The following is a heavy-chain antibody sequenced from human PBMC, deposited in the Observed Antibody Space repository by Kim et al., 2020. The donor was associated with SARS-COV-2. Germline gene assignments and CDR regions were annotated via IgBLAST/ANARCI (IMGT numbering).Heavy chain of an antibody. CDR2: GKT. Sequence: GKTNYAPSFQGRVTMTMDTSTRTAYMDLRSLRSDDTAVYYCARENGIFDIWGQGTMVAVS. J-gene: IGHJ3*02. V-gene: IGHV1-18*01. CDR3: ARENGIFDI.